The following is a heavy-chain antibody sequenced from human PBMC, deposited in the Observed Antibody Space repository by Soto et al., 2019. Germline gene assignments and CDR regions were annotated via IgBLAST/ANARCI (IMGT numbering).Heavy chain of an antibody. D-gene: IGHD3-10*01. CDR2: ISSSGSTI. CDR3: ARDRDSFSGMDY. CDR1: GFTFSSYE. Sequence: PGGSLRLSCAASGFTFSSYEMNWVRQAPGKGLEWVSYISSSGSTIYYADSVKGRFTISRDNAKKSLYLQMNSLRAEDTAVYYGARDRDSFSGMDYWGQGTPVTVYS. J-gene: IGHJ4*02. V-gene: IGHV3-48*03.